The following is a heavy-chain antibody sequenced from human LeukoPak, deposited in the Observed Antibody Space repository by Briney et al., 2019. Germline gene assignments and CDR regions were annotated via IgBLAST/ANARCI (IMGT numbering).Heavy chain of an antibody. J-gene: IGHJ4*02. V-gene: IGHV3-21*01. CDR1: GFTFDTYA. CDR3: ARDRPTGRSRGVVVQ. CDR2: ISSGGTYI. Sequence: GGSLRLSCAASGFTFDTYAMTWVRQAPGKGLEWVSSISSGGTYIYYAESVRGRSTISRDNTKNFQYLQLSTLRVEDTAVYYCARDRPTGRSRGVVVQWGQGTLVTVSS. D-gene: IGHD2-15*01.